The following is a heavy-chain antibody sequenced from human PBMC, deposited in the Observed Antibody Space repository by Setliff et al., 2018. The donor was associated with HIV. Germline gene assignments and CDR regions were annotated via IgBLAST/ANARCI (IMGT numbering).Heavy chain of an antibody. D-gene: IGHD2-15*01. Sequence: ASVKVSCKASGGTFSNYAFSWVRQAPGQGLEWMGGIIPIFGSTKYAQHFQGRLTITADESTNTVYMELNSLTSEDTAVYYCASLNGFCSGRNCLPRGYFDSWGQGTLVTVSS. J-gene: IGHJ4*02. CDR3: ASLNGFCSGRNCLPRGYFDS. V-gene: IGHV1-69*13. CDR1: GGTFSNYA. CDR2: IIPIFGST.